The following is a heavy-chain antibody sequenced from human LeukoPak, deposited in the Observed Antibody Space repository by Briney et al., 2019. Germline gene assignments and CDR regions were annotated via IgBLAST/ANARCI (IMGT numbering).Heavy chain of an antibody. CDR2: IYSGGST. Sequence: PGGSLRLSCAASGFTVSSNYMSWVRQAPGKGLEWGSLIYSGGSTYYADSVKGRFTISRDNSKNTLSLQMNSLRAEDTAVYYCARDLSPSTYYYYYGMDVWGQGTTVTVSS. CDR1: GFTVSSNY. CDR3: ARDLSPSTYYYYYGMDV. J-gene: IGHJ6*02. V-gene: IGHV3-66*01.